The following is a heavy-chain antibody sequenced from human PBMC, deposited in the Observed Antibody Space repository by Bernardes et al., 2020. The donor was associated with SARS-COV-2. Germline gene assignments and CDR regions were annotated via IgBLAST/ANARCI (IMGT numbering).Heavy chain of an antibody. J-gene: IGHJ4*02. CDR2: IYPGDSDT. CDR3: ATSSGYTGNLYYFDS. Sequence: GAFPKLSSTSSRYSGPSFWIGWVLPMPGKGLECVGLIYPGDSDTIYSQSFQGQVTISADNSISTAYLQWNSLKASDTAMYYCATSSGYTGNLYYFDSWGQGTLVTVPS. D-gene: IGHD1-26*01. CDR1: RYSGPSFW. V-gene: IGHV5-51*01.